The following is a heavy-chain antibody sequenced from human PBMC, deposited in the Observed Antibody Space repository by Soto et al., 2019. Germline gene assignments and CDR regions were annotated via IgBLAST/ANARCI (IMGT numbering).Heavy chain of an antibody. J-gene: IGHJ2*01. CDR1: GGSIRTADYY. Sequence: PSETLSLTCTVSGGSIRTADYYWSGFPQHPGQGLERNGYTHYRGSTYYNPSLNRRVTISVKTTKNQFSLQLSSVTAADTAVYYCANFNWYFDLWGRGTLVTVSS. CDR2: THYRGST. CDR3: ANFNWYFDL. V-gene: IGHV4-31*03.